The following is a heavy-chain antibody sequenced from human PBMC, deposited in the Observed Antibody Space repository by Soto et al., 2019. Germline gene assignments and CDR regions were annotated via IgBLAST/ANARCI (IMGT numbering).Heavy chain of an antibody. CDR1: GVSIHNSHSF. D-gene: IGHD2-21*01. Sequence: SETLSLTCTVSGVSIHNSHSFWGWIRQPPGEGLEFIGTVYYSGGAHYNSSLKSRVTISVDTANNQVSLRMRSLTAADTAVYYCGRVVEGATRHTDLDSWGQGTLVTVLL. V-gene: IGHV4-39*01. CDR2: VYYSGGA. CDR3: GRVVEGATRHTDLDS. J-gene: IGHJ5*01.